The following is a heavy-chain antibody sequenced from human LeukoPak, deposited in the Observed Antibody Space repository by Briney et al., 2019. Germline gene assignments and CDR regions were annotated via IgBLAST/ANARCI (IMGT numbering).Heavy chain of an antibody. Sequence: ASVKVSCKASGYTFTSYDINWVRQATGQGLEWMGWMNPNSGNTGYAQKFQGRVTMTRNTSISTAYMELSSLRSEDTAVYYCARDLPHYGSGSYYFDYWGQGTLVTVSS. CDR1: GYTFTSYD. V-gene: IGHV1-8*01. J-gene: IGHJ4*02. D-gene: IGHD3-10*01. CDR3: ARDLPHYGSGSYYFDY. CDR2: MNPNSGNT.